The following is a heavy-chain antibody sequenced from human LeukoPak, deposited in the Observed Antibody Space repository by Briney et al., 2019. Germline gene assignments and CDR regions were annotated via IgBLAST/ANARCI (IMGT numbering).Heavy chain of an antibody. Sequence: SETLSLTCTVSGGSISSYYWSWIRQPPGKGLEWIGYIYYSGSTNYNPSLKSRVTTSVDTSKNQFSLKLSSVTAADTAVYYCARLTTKIGAFDIWGQGTMVTVSS. CDR3: ARLTTKIGAFDI. D-gene: IGHD3-22*01. V-gene: IGHV4-59*01. CDR1: GGSISSYY. J-gene: IGHJ3*02. CDR2: IYYSGST.